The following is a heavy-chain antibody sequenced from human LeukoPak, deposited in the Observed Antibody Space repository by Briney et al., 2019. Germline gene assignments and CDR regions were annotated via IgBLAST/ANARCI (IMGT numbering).Heavy chain of an antibody. CDR2: IRSDGSSN. V-gene: IGHV3-30*02. D-gene: IGHD3/OR15-3a*01. Sequence: GGSLRLSCAASGFTFSSHGMHWVRQAPGKGLEWVTFIRSDGSSNYYGDSVKGRFTPSRDNIKNTLSLQMNSLRAEDTAVYYCVRDRDWGFDYWGQGTLVTVSS. J-gene: IGHJ4*02. CDR3: VRDRDWGFDY. CDR1: GFTFSSHG.